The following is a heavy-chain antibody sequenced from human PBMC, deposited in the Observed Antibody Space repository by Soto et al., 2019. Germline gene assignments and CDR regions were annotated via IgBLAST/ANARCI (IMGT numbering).Heavy chain of an antibody. CDR3: AKDHQPDGIWTFDY. Sequence: EVQLLESGGHLVQPGGSLRLTCAASGFSLSTYTMNWVRQAPGKGLEWLSGIFGSSGKTFYADSVKGRFTISKDNSKNMLFLQMDSLTAEDTAVYYCAKDHQPDGIWTFDYWGQGTLVTVSS. CDR1: GFSLSTYT. D-gene: IGHD3-9*01. CDR2: IFGSSGKT. V-gene: IGHV3-23*01. J-gene: IGHJ4*02.